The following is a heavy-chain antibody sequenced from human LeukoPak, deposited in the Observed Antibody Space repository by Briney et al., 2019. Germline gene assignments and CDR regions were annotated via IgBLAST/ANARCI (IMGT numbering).Heavy chain of an antibody. CDR3: TTRLAAADY. J-gene: IGHJ4*02. D-gene: IGHD6-13*01. Sequence: GGSLRLSCAASGFTFSGSAMHWVRQASGKGLEGVGRIRSKANSYATAYAASVKGRFTISRDDSKNTAYLQMNSLKTEDTAVYYCTTRLAAADYWGQGTLVTVSS. CDR1: GFTFSGSA. CDR2: IRSKANSYAT. V-gene: IGHV3-73*01.